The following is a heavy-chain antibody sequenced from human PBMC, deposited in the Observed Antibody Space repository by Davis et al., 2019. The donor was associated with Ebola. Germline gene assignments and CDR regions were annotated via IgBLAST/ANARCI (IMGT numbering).Heavy chain of an antibody. J-gene: IGHJ3*02. D-gene: IGHD1-20*01. V-gene: IGHV5-51*01. Sequence: GESLKISCKGSGNSFTNYWIGWVRQMPGKGPEWICIIYTCDSDTRYSQSFGGQVTLSPEKSIRAAYLQWSNLKASDTAMYYCATLRRTITGMDDSFDIWGQGTMVTVSA. CDR2: IYTCDSDT. CDR3: ATLRRTITGMDDSFDI. CDR1: GNSFTNYW.